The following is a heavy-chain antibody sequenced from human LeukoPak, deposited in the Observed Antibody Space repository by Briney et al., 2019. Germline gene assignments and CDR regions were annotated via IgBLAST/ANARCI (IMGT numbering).Heavy chain of an antibody. CDR2: ISITSAYT. CDR1: GFPFTSGFTFSDSY. CDR3: ARGGTGAFYY. J-gene: IGHJ4*02. D-gene: IGHD2-8*02. V-gene: IGHV3-11*06. Sequence: PGGSLRLSCAASGFPFTSGFTFSDSYMRWIRGGTGKGLEWVSYISITSAYTSYADSMKGRFTLSTNNPNNSLFLPMNGLRADDTAIYSCARGGTGAFYYWGQGTLVTVSS.